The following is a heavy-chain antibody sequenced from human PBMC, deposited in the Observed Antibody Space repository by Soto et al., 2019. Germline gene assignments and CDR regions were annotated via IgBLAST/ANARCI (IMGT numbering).Heavy chain of an antibody. Sequence: SETLSLTCTVSGGSISSSSYYWGWIRQPPGKGLEWIGSIYYSGSTYYNPSLKSRVTISVDTSKNQFSLKLSSVTAADTAVYYCARVKSGVVVVPYWFDPWGQGTLVTVSS. CDR2: IYYSGST. CDR1: GGSISSSSYY. CDR3: ARVKSGVVVVPYWFDP. J-gene: IGHJ5*02. D-gene: IGHD2-2*01. V-gene: IGHV4-39*01.